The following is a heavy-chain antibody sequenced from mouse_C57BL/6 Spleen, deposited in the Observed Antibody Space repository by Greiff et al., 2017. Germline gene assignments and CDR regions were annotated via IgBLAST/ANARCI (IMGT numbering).Heavy chain of an antibody. CDR2: IDPSDSYT. J-gene: IGHJ3*01. CDR3: ARYGNYLY. D-gene: IGHD2-1*01. CDR1: GYTFTSYW. Sequence: VQLQQPGAELVRPGTSVKLSCKASGYTFTSYWMHWVKQRPGQGLEWIGVIDPSDSYTNYNQKFKGKATLTVDTSSSTAYMQLSSLTSEDSAVYYCARYGNYLYWGQGTLVTVSA. V-gene: IGHV1-59*01.